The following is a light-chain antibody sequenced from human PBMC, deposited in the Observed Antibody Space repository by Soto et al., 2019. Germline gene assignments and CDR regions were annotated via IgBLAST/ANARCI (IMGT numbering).Light chain of an antibody. V-gene: IGKV3-20*01. J-gene: IGKJ5*01. CDR2: GAS. Sequence: EIVLTQSPVTLSLSPGERATLSCRASQSVSSNFLAWYQQKPGQAPRLLIYGASSRATGIPDRFSGSGSGTDFTLTISRLEPEDFAVYFCQQYGTSPPITFGHGTRLEIK. CDR1: QSVSSNF. CDR3: QQYGTSPPIT.